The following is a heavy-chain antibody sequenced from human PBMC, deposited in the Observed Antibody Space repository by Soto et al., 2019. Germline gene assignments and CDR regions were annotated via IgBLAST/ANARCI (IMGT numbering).Heavy chain of an antibody. CDR1: GFTFSSYA. CDR2: ISGSGGST. D-gene: IGHD2-15*01. V-gene: IGHV3-23*01. J-gene: IGHJ4*02. Sequence: EVQLLESGGGLVQPGGSLRLSCAASGFTFSSYAMSWVRQAPGKGLEWVSAISGSGGSTYYADSVKGRFTISRDNSKNTLYLQINSLRAEDTAVYYCAQVGFVVVYYFDYWGQGTLVTVSS. CDR3: AQVGFVVVYYFDY.